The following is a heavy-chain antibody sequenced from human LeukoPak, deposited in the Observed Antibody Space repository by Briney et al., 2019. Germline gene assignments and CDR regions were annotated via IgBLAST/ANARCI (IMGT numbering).Heavy chain of an antibody. CDR1: GGTFSSYA. Sequence: ASVKVSCKASGGTFSSYAISWVRQAPGQGLEWMGGIIPIFGTANYAQKFQGRVTITADESTSTAYMELSSLRSEDTAVYYCARTQGAYGSGSLRGGPHDPWGQGTLDTVSS. CDR2: IIPIFGTA. J-gene: IGHJ5*02. D-gene: IGHD3-10*01. V-gene: IGHV1-69*01. CDR3: ARTQGAYGSGSLRGGPHDP.